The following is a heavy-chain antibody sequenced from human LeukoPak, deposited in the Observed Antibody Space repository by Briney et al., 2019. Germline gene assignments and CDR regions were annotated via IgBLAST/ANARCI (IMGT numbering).Heavy chain of an antibody. CDR2: IYYSXRT. J-gene: IGHJ5*02. CDR3: ARLSFGPTTGGWFDP. Sequence: SETLSLTCTVSGGSISXXXXXXIRXXXXXXXXXXXXIYYSXRTNYNPSLXXXXXXXVDTSKNQFSLKLSSVTAADTAVYYCARLSFGPTTGGWFDPWGQGTLVTVSS. D-gene: IGHD1-14*01. CDR1: GGSISXXX. V-gene: IGHV4-59*08.